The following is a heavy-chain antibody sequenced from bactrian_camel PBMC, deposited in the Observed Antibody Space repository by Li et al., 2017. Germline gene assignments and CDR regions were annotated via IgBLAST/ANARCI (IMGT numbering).Heavy chain of an antibody. CDR2: ISARATET. Sequence: HVQLVESGGGSALAGGSVRLSCAASGYTRRSYCMGWFRQAPGKEYDWVSGISARATETRYADSVKGRFAISRDNAKNMLYLQLNNLKVEDTAMYYCAEGRTEVPRDCCASKGTQVTVS. D-gene: IGHD6*01. V-gene: IGHV3S1*01. J-gene: IGHJ4*01. CDR1: GYTRRSYC.